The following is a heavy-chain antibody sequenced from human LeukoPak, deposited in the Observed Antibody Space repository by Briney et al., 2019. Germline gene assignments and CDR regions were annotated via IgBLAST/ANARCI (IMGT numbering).Heavy chain of an antibody. CDR1: GFTFSNYG. J-gene: IGHJ4*02. Sequence: PGGSLRLSCAASGFTFSNYGIFWVRQPPGKGLEWVAFISYDGTKTYSVDSVKGRFTISRDNSKNTVYLQMNNVRAEDTAVYYCARDYTGGWNDYWGQGIRVTVSS. CDR3: ARDYTGGWNDY. V-gene: IGHV3-30*03. D-gene: IGHD7-27*01. CDR2: ISYDGTKT.